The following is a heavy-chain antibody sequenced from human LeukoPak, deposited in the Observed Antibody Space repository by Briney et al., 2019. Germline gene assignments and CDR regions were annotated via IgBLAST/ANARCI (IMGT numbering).Heavy chain of an antibody. J-gene: IGHJ4*02. CDR2: IYTSGST. CDR1: GGSISSGSYY. Sequence: PSETLSLTCTVSGGSISSGSYYWSWIRQPDGKGLEWIGRIYTSGSTNYNPSLESRVTISLDTSKNQFSLKLSSVTAADTAVYYCARDGSGYYDTSGYRNWGQGTQVTVSS. D-gene: IGHD3-22*01. V-gene: IGHV4-61*02. CDR3: ARDGSGYYDTSGYRN.